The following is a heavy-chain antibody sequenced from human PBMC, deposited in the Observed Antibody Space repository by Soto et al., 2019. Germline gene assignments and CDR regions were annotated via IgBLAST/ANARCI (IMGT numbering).Heavy chain of an antibody. J-gene: IGHJ5*02. CDR2: ISYDGSNK. D-gene: IGHD5-12*01. V-gene: IGHV3-30-3*01. CDR3: ARAGLGWRDGYNYGTTQNWFDP. CDR1: GFTFSSYA. Sequence: QVQLVESGGGVVQPGRSLRLSCAASGFTFSSYAMHWVRQAPSKGLEWVAVISYDGSNKYYADSVKGRFTISRDNSKNTLYLQMNSLRAEDTAVYYCARAGLGWRDGYNYGTTQNWFDPWGQGTLVTVSS.